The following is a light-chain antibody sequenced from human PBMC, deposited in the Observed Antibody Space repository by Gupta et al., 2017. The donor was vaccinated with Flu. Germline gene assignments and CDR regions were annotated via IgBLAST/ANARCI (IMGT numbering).Light chain of an antibody. V-gene: IGKV3-11*01. CDR2: DAS. CDR3: QERSNRPPT. Sequence: IGLTQSPATLSLSPGERATLSCRASQSVSSYLAWYQQKPGQATRLLIYDASNKATGIPAKCSGSESGTDFTPTSSSLEHEDVAVYFCQERSNRPPTFGGGTKVEIK. J-gene: IGKJ4*01. CDR1: QSVSSY.